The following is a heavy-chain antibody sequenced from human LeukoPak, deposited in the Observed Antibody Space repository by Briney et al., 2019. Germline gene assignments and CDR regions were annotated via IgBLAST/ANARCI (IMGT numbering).Heavy chain of an antibody. J-gene: IGHJ4*02. Sequence: GGSLRLSCAVSGFTFSSYSMNWVRQAPGKGLEWVSYIGSSGTIIYYADSVQGRFTISRDNSKNTLYLQMNSLRAEDTAVYYCAKDIFRIAAAEDDYWGQGTLVTVSS. D-gene: IGHD6-13*01. CDR2: IGSSGTII. V-gene: IGHV3-48*01. CDR3: AKDIFRIAAAEDDY. CDR1: GFTFSSYS.